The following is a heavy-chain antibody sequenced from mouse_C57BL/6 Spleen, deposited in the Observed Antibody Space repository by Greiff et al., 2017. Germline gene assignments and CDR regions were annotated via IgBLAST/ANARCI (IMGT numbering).Heavy chain of an antibody. CDR1: GYTFTGYW. CDR2: ILPGSGST. V-gene: IGHV1-9*01. Sequence: QVQLQQSGAELMKPGASVKLSCKATGYTFTGYWIEWVKQRPGPGLEWIGEILPGSGSTNYNEKFKGKAPFTADTSSNTAYMQLSSLTAEDSAVYYCARHYSNLYYYAMDYWGQGTSVTGSS. J-gene: IGHJ4*01. CDR3: ARHYSNLYYYAMDY. D-gene: IGHD2-5*01.